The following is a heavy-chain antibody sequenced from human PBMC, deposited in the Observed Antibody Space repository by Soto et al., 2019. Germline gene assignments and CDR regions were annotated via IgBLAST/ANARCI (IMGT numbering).Heavy chain of an antibody. V-gene: IGHV3-7*01. Sequence: LRLSCAASGFTFSTSWMSWVRQAPGKGLEWVANIKEDGSEKYYVDSVKGRFTISRDHAKNSLYLQMNSLGADDTAVYYCARADYYGDPGSYWGQGTLVTVSS. CDR3: ARADYYGDPGSY. CDR1: GFTFSTSW. J-gene: IGHJ4*02. D-gene: IGHD3-10*01. CDR2: IKEDGSEK.